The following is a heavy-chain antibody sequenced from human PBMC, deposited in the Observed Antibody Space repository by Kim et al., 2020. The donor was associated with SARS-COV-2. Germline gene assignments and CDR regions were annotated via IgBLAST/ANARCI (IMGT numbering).Heavy chain of an antibody. D-gene: IGHD5-12*01. J-gene: IGHJ4*02. V-gene: IGHV4-59*10. CDR3: ARYRYSGYDFDY. Sequence: HKHSVLKSRVTISVDTSKNQFSLKLTSVTAADTAVYYCARYRYSGYDFDYWGQGALVTVSS.